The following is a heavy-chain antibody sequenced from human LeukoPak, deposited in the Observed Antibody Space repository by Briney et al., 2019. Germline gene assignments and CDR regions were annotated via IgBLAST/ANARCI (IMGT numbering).Heavy chain of an antibody. V-gene: IGHV3-33*01. CDR1: RFTFTSYG. D-gene: IGHD3-22*01. Sequence: SLRLSCAASRFTFTSYGMHWVRESPGKGLGWLAVIGYDGSNKNYAASVEGPFTISRDNSKNTLYLQMNRLRAEDTGVYYCARGRGYYDSSGFFDSWGQGNLVSVSS. CDR3: ARGRGYYDSSGFFDS. CDR2: IGYDGSNK. J-gene: IGHJ4*02.